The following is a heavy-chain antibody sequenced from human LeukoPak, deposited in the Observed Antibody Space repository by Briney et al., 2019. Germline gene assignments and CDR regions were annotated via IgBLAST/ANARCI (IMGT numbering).Heavy chain of an antibody. CDR1: Y. J-gene: IGHJ5*02. Sequence: YMSWIRQPPGKGLEWIGSIYYSGSTYYNPSLKSRVTISVDTSKNQFSLKLSSVTAADTAVYYCARGSGRDYDSSGYNWFDPWGQGTLVTVSS. V-gene: IGHV4-39*07. CDR2: IYYSGST. CDR3: ARGSGRDYDSSGYNWFDP. D-gene: IGHD3-22*01.